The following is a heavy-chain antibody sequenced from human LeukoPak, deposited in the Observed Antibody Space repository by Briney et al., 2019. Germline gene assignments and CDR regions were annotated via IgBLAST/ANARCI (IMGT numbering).Heavy chain of an antibody. CDR3: ASHKGF. V-gene: IGHV4-59*01. Sequence: SETLSLTCTVSGDFISTYYWSWIRQPPGKGLEWIGYISYTGSTIYNPSLKSRVTISVDTPKNQFSLNLSSVTAADTAVYYCASHKGFWGQGTLVTVSS. CDR2: ISYTGST. CDR1: GDFISTYY. J-gene: IGHJ4*02.